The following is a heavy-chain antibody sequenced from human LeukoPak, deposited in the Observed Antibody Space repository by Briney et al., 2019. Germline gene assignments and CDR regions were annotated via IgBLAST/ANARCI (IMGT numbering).Heavy chain of an antibody. V-gene: IGHV4-59*01. J-gene: IGHJ4*02. CDR3: ARDHPRRWTFDY. D-gene: IGHD4-23*01. CDR2: IYYSGST. Sequence: SETLSLTCTVSGGSISSYYWSWIRQPPGKGLEWIGYIYYSGSTNYNPSLKSRVTISVDTSKNQFSLKLSSVTAADTAVYYCARDHPRRWTFDYWGQGTLVTVSS. CDR1: GGSISSYY.